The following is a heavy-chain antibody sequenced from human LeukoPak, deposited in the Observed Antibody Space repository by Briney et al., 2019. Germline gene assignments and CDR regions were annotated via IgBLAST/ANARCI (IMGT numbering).Heavy chain of an antibody. J-gene: IGHJ4*02. D-gene: IGHD3-10*01. Sequence: PSETLSLTCTVSSGSITSYYWSWIRQPPGKGLEYIGHIYYTGTTDYNPSLKSRVTISVDTSKNQFSLKLNSVTAADTAVYYCARQVGVRGYYGSGSYYYDYWGQGTLVTVSS. CDR3: ARQVGVRGYYGSGSYYYDY. V-gene: IGHV4-59*01. CDR2: IYYTGTT. CDR1: SGSITSYY.